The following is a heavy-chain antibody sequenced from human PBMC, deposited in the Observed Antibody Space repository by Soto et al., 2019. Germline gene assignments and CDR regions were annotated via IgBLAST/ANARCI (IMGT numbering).Heavy chain of an antibody. CDR2: IYYSGSS. D-gene: IGHD3-10*01. V-gene: IGHV4-59*01. CDR1: GGSISSYY. J-gene: IGHJ4*02. Sequence: PSETLSLTCTVSGGSISSYYWSWIRQPPGRGLEWIGYIYYSGSSNYNPSLKSRVTISVDTSKNQFSLKLSSVTAADTAVYYCARSRAWFGESFYLEYWGQGTMVTVSS. CDR3: ARSRAWFGESFYLEY.